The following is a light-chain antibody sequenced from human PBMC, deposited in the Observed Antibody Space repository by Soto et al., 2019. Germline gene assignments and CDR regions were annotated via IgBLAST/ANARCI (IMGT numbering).Light chain of an antibody. Sequence: DIQMTQSPSSLSASVGDRVTITCRASQGISNSLAWFQQKPGKVPKLLIYAASTLQSGVPSRFSGSGSGTDFTLTNSSLQPEDVATYYCQKYNSAPWTFGQGTKVEIK. CDR3: QKYNSAPWT. J-gene: IGKJ1*01. CDR1: QGISNS. V-gene: IGKV1-27*01. CDR2: AAS.